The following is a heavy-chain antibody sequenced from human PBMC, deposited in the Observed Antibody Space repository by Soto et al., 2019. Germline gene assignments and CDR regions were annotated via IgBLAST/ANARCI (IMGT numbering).Heavy chain of an antibody. CDR2: INPNSGGT. CDR3: AGRKLELRTLDV. J-gene: IGHJ6*02. V-gene: IGHV1-2*02. CDR1: GYTFTGYY. D-gene: IGHD1-7*01. Sequence: ASVKVSCKASGYTFTGYYMHWVRQAPGQGLEWMGWINPNSGGTNYAQKFQGRVTMTRDTSISTAYMELSRLRSDDTAVYYCAGRKLELRTLDVWGQGTTVTVSS.